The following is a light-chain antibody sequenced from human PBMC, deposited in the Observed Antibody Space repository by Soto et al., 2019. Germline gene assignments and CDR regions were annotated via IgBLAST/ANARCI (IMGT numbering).Light chain of an antibody. J-gene: IGKJ3*01. CDR3: MQALQTPRT. CDR1: QSLLHSNGYNF. CDR2: MGS. V-gene: IGKV2-28*01. Sequence: DIVMTQSPLSLPVTPGKPASISCRSSQSLLHSNGYNFLDWYLQKPGQSPQLLIYMGSNRASGVPDRFSGSGSGTDFTLKITRVETEDVGVYYCMQALQTPRTFGPGTKVEIK.